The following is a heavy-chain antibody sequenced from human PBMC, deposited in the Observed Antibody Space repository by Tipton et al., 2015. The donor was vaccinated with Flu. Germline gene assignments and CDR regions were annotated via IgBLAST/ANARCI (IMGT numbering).Heavy chain of an antibody. Sequence: GLVKPSETLSLTCTVSGASISTSVYYWGWIRQPPGKGLEWIGYMYNNKYTKYNPSLEGRVTISVDTSKKQFSLQLRSVTAADTAVYYCARDPSLGMPDYFDYWGQGTLVTASS. CDR3: ARDPSLGMPDYFDY. V-gene: IGHV4-39*07. D-gene: IGHD2-2*01. CDR1: GASISTSVYY. J-gene: IGHJ4*02. CDR2: MYNNKYT.